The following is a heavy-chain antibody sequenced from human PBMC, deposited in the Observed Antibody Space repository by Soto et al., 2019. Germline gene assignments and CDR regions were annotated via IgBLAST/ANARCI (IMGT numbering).Heavy chain of an antibody. Sequence: ASVKVSCKASGYTFTSYDINWVRQATGQGLEWMGWMNPNSGNTGYAQKFQGRVTMTRNTSISTAYMELSSLRSEDTAVYYCATVPRYGDSIDYWGQGTLVTVSS. CDR2: MNPNSGNT. J-gene: IGHJ4*02. CDR1: GYTFTSYD. D-gene: IGHD4-17*01. V-gene: IGHV1-8*01. CDR3: ATVPRYGDSIDY.